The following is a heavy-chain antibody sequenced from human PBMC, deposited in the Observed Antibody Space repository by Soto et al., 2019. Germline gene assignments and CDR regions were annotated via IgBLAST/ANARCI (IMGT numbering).Heavy chain of an antibody. J-gene: IGHJ3*02. CDR3: ARRPDAFDI. CDR2: ISYDGSNK. V-gene: IGHV3-30-3*01. Sequence: QPGGSLRLSCAASGFTFSSYAMHWVRQAPGKGLEWVAVISYDGSNKYYADSVKGRFTISRDNSKNTLYLQMNSLRAEDTAVYYCARRPDAFDIWGQGTMVTVSS. CDR1: GFTFSSYA.